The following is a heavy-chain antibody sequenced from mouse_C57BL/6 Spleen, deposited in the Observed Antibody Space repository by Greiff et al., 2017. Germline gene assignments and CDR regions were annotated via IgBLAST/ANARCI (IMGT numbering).Heavy chain of an antibody. V-gene: IGHV1-39*01. J-gene: IGHJ4*01. CDR3: AQYYDYAYAMDY. CDR2: INPNYGTT. Sequence: VHVKQSGPELVKPGASVKISCKASGYSFTDYNMNWVKQSNGKSLEWIGVINPNYGTTSYNQKFKGKATLTVDQSSSTAYMQLNSLTSEDSAVYYCAQYYDYAYAMDYWGQGTSVTVSS. CDR1: GYSFTDYN. D-gene: IGHD2-4*01.